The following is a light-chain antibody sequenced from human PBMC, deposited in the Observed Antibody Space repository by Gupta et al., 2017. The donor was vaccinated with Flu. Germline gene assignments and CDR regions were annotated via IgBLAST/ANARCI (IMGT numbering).Light chain of an antibody. Sequence: PSTLSASVGDRVTITCRASQTIDSWLAWYQKKPGRAPKSLIYKASSLETGVPSRFSGSGSGTEFSLTISSLQPDDFATYYCQQYRSSPWTFGQGTKVEIK. V-gene: IGKV1-5*03. CDR3: QQYRSSPWT. J-gene: IGKJ1*01. CDR2: KAS. CDR1: QTIDSW.